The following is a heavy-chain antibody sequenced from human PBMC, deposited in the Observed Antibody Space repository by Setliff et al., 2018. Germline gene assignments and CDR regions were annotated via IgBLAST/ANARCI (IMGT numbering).Heavy chain of an antibody. CDR3: AGTPAPGTSWLSPFDS. D-gene: IGHD5-12*01. J-gene: IGHJ4*02. CDR2: IQSTGNT. CDR1: GGSFCSGTYY. Sequence: PSETLSLTCTVSGGSFCSGTYYWSWIRQPAGKGLEWIGLIQSTGNTNYNPSLKSRVTISIDTSKNQFSLKMSSVTAAYTAMYYCAGTPAPGTSWLSPFDSGGQGTLVTVSS. V-gene: IGHV4-61*02.